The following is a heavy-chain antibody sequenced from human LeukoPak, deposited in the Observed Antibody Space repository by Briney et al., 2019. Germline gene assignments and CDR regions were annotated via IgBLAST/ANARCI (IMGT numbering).Heavy chain of an antibody. CDR3: AKSRIVGAHCLDY. CDR2: INANSGGT. CDR1: GYTFTGYY. V-gene: IGHV1-2*02. D-gene: IGHD1-26*01. J-gene: IGHJ4*02. Sequence: VASVKVSCKASGYTFTGYYIHWVRQAPGQGLEWMGWINANSGGTNYAQKFQGRVTMTRDTSISTAYMELSRLRSDDTAVYYCAKSRIVGAHCLDYWGQGTLVTVSS.